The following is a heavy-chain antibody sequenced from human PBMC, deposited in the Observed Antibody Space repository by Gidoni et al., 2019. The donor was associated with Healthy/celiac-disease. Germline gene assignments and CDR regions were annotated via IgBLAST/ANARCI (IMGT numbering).Heavy chain of an antibody. CDR2: ISSSSSYT. CDR1: GFTFSDYY. CDR3: ARDTIVGSMDV. V-gene: IGHV3-11*06. D-gene: IGHD3-22*01. J-gene: IGHJ6*02. Sequence: QVQLVESGGGLVKPGGSLRLSCAASGFTFSDYYMSWIRQAPGKGLEWVSYISSSSSYTNYADSVKGRFTISRDNAKNSLYLQMNSLRAEDTAVYYCARDTIVGSMDVWGQGTTVTVSS.